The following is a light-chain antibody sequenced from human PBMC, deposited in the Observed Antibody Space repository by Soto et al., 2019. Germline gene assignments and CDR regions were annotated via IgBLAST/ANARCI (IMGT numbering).Light chain of an antibody. Sequence: EILMTQSPATLSVSPGERATLSCRASQSVSSNLAWYQQKPGQAPRLLIYGASTRATGIPARFSGSGSGTEFTLTISDLQSEDFAVYYCQQYNSWPITFGQGTRLEIK. CDR1: QSVSSN. V-gene: IGKV3-15*01. CDR2: GAS. CDR3: QQYNSWPIT. J-gene: IGKJ5*01.